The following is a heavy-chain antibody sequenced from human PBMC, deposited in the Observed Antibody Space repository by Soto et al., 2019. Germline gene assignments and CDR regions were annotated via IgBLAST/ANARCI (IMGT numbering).Heavy chain of an antibody. CDR1: SGSFSTYY. V-gene: IGHV4-4*07. CDR2: IYSTGST. CDR3: AGGAAADYFDY. Sequence: QVQLQESGPGLVKASETLSLTCTVSSGSFSTYYWSWIRQPAGKGLEWIGRIYSTGSTLYNTSLKSRITMSVDTSKNQCSLKLSSVTAADTAVYYCAGGAAADYFDYWGQGTLVTVSS. J-gene: IGHJ4*02. D-gene: IGHD6-13*01.